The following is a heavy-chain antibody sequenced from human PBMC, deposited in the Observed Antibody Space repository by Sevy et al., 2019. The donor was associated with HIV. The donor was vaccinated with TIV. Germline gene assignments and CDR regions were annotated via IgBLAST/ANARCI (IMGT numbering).Heavy chain of an antibody. J-gene: IGHJ6*02. CDR1: GFTFSSYG. V-gene: IGHV3-30*18. D-gene: IGHD3-10*01. CDR3: AKDALLWFRELSADMDV. Sequence: GGSLRLSCAASGFTFSSYGMHWVRQAPGKGLEWVAVISYDGSNKYYADSVKGRFTISRDNSKNTLYLQMNSLRAEDTAVYYCAKDALLWFRELSADMDVWGQGTTVTVSS. CDR2: ISYDGSNK.